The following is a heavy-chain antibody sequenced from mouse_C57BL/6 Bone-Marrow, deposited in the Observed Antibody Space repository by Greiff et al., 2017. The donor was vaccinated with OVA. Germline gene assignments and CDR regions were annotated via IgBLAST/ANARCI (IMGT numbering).Heavy chain of an antibody. Sequence: QVQLQQSGAELVKPGASVKLSCKASGYTFTSYWMHWVKQRPGQGLEWIGMIHPNSGSTNYNEKFKSKATLTVDKSSSTAYMQLSSLTSEDSAVYYCSRPTVGAFDVWGTGTTVTVSS. CDR2: IHPNSGST. CDR3: SRPTVGAFDV. D-gene: IGHD1-1*01. CDR1: GYTFTSYW. J-gene: IGHJ1*03. V-gene: IGHV1-64*01.